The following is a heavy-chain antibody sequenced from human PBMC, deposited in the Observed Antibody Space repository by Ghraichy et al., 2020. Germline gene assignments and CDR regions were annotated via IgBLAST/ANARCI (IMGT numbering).Heavy chain of an antibody. D-gene: IGHD2/OR15-2a*01. CDR1: GGSFSGYY. Sequence: LNISCAVYGGSFSGYYWSWIRQPPGRGLEWIGEVDHGGSTNYNPSLKSRVTISVDTSKNQFSLKLSSVTAADTAVYYCASRPGIHYYGMDVWGQGTAVTVSS. J-gene: IGHJ6*02. CDR3: ASRPGIHYYGMDV. V-gene: IGHV4-34*01. CDR2: VDHGGST.